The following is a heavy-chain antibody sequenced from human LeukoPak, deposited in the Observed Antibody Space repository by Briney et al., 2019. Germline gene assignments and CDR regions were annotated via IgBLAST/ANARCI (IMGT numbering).Heavy chain of an antibody. CDR3: ARVRSCSSTSCNPFFDY. Sequence: ASVKVSCKASGYTFTGYYMHWVRQAPGQGLEWMGWINPNSGGTNYAQKFQGRVTMTRDTSISTAYMELSRLRSDDTAVYYCARVRSCSSTSCNPFFDYWGQGTLVTVSS. J-gene: IGHJ4*02. V-gene: IGHV1-2*02. CDR2: INPNSGGT. CDR1: GYTFTGYY. D-gene: IGHD2-2*01.